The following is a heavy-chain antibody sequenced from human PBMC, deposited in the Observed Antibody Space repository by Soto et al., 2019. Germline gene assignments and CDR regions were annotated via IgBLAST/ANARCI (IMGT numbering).Heavy chain of an antibody. CDR1: GGSISSGGYY. D-gene: IGHD1-26*01. V-gene: IGHV4-31*03. Sequence: SETLSLTCTVSGGSISSGGYYWSWIRQHPGKGLEWIGYIYYSGSTYYNPSLKSRVTISVDTSKNQFSLKLSSVAAADTAVYYCARGSEAAYFDYWGQGTLVTVSS. CDR2: IYYSGST. J-gene: IGHJ4*02. CDR3: ARGSEAAYFDY.